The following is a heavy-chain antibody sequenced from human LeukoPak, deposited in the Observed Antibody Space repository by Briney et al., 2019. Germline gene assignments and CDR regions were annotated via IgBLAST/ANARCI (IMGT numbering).Heavy chain of an antibody. J-gene: IGHJ4*02. D-gene: IGHD1-26*01. V-gene: IGHV3-21*01. CDR2: ISSSSSYI. CDR1: GFTFSSYS. Sequence: PGGSLRLSCAASGFTFSSYSMNWVRQAPGKGLEWVSSISSSSSYIYYADSVKGRFTISRDNAKDSLYLQMNSLRAEDTAVYYCAREYGNQRKEVGATSYWGQGTLVTVSS. CDR3: AREYGNQRKEVGATSY.